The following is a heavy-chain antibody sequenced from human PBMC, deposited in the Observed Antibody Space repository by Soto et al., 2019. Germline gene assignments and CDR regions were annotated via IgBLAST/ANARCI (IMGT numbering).Heavy chain of an antibody. CDR2: INPSGGST. J-gene: IGHJ4*02. CDR1: GYTFTSYY. V-gene: IGHV1-46*03. Sequence: ASVKVSCKASGYTFTSYYMHWVRQAPGQGLEWMGIINPSGGSTSYAQKFQGRVTMTRDTSTSTVYMELSSLRSEDTAVYYCARDKGGYYDSSGYPDYWGQGTLVTSPQ. CDR3: ARDKGGYYDSSGYPDY. D-gene: IGHD3-22*01.